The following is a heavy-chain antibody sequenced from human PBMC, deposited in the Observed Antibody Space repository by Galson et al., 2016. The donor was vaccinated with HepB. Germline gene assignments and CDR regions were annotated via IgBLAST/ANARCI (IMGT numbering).Heavy chain of an antibody. CDR2: INPASGNT. CDR1: GYIFSRYT. V-gene: IGHV1-3*01. D-gene: IGHD3-3*01. Sequence: SVKVSCKASGYIFSRYTMHWVRQAPGQRLEWMGWINPASGNTQYSQKFKGGVTFSRDTSASTGYMELSSLRSEDTAVYYCARVGEDFSSGYSSGLAYWGQGTLVTVSP. CDR3: ARVGEDFSSGYSSGLAY. J-gene: IGHJ4*02.